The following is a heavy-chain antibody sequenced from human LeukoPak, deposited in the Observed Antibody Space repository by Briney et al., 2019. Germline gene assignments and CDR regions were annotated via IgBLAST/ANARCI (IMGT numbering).Heavy chain of an antibody. J-gene: IGHJ6*02. CDR1: GFTFSTYW. CDR3: ARSYSNHLFGMDV. CDR2: LYSGGNS. V-gene: IGHV3-66*01. D-gene: IGHD4-11*01. Sequence: GGSLRLSCAASGFTFSTYWMTWVRQAPGKGLEWVSVLYSGGNSYYADSVKGRVAISRDNSKNTVFLQMNSVRAEDTAVYYCARSYSNHLFGMDVWGQGTTVTVSS.